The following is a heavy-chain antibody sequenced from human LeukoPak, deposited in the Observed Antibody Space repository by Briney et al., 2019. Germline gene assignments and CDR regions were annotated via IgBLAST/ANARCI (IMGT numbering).Heavy chain of an antibody. V-gene: IGHV3-23*01. D-gene: IGHD5-18*01. Sequence: GGSLRLSCAASGFTFSSYAMSWVRQAPGKGLEWVSSISGSGSSTYYADSVKGRFTISRDNSKNTLYLQMNSLRAEDTAVYYCATLGYSYGTDYWGQGTLVTVSS. CDR2: ISGSGSST. CDR3: ATLGYSYGTDY. J-gene: IGHJ4*02. CDR1: GFTFSSYA.